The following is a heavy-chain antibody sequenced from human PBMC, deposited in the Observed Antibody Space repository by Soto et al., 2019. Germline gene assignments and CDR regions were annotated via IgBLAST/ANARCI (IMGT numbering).Heavy chain of an antibody. CDR2: YDLEKGET. CDR3: AMEVARSNQFHL. J-gene: IGHJ4*02. Sequence: SVNVYCKGFGYGMTEEPVRRVIQETGEGLEWMGGYDLEKGETIYAQKFQGRVTMTEDSPADTPYMQLRSLRSEDTAVYYCAMEVARSNQFHLWAQG. D-gene: IGHD4-4*01. CDR1: GYGMTEEP. V-gene: IGHV1-24*01.